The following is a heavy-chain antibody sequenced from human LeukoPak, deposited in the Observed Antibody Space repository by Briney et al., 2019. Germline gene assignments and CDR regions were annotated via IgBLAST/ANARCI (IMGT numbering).Heavy chain of an antibody. D-gene: IGHD6-6*01. CDR1: GGSISSSNW. J-gene: IGHJ6*02. Sequence: SGTLSLTCAVSGGSISSSNWWSWVRQPPGKGLEWIGEIYHSGSTNYNPSLKSRVTISVDKSKNQFSLKLSSVTAADTAVYYCARGAARVPYYSNMDVWGQGTTVTVSS. CDR3: ARGAARVPYYSNMDV. CDR2: IYHSGST. V-gene: IGHV4-4*02.